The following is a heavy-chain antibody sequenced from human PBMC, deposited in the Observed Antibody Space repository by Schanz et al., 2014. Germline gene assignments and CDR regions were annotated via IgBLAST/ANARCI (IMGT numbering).Heavy chain of an antibody. CDR2: IYHSGST. V-gene: IGHV4-4*02. Sequence: QVQLVESGGGVVQPGGSLRLSCEASGFDFNSYSMNWVRQPPGKGLEWIGEIYHSGSTNYNPSLKSRVTISVDKPKKQFSLKVTSMTAADTAVYYCARGHHPHGITVAARGFDPWGQGTLVTVSS. D-gene: IGHD6-19*01. CDR3: ARGHHPHGITVAARGFDP. J-gene: IGHJ5*02. CDR1: GFDFNSYSM.